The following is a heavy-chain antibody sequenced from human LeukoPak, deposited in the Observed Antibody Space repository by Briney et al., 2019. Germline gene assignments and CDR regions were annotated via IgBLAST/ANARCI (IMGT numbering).Heavy chain of an antibody. CDR2: ISAYNGNT. Sequence: ASVKVSCKPSGYTFTSYGFRWVRQAPGQGLEWMGWISAYNGNTNYAQKLQGRVNMTTDTSTSTAYMELRRLRSDDTAVYYCARLGYYYGSGRRFDYWGQGTLVTVSS. D-gene: IGHD3-10*01. J-gene: IGHJ4*02. CDR1: GYTFTSYG. CDR3: ARLGYYYGSGRRFDY. V-gene: IGHV1-18*01.